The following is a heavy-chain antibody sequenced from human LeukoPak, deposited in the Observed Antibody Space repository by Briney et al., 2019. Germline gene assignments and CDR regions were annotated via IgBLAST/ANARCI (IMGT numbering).Heavy chain of an antibody. CDR2: ISSSSSYI. CDR1: GSTFSSYS. Sequence: GGSLRLSCAASGSTFSSYSMNWVRQAPGKGLEWVSSISSSSSYIYYADSVKGRFTISRDNAKNSLYLQMNSLRAEDTAVYYCASPYYDFWSGYYPLSYWGQGTLVTVSS. D-gene: IGHD3-3*01. J-gene: IGHJ4*02. CDR3: ASPYYDFWSGYYPLSY. V-gene: IGHV3-21*01.